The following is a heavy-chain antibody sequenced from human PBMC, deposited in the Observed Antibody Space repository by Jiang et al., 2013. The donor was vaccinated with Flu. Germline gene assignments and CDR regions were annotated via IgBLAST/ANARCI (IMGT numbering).Heavy chain of an antibody. V-gene: IGHV6-1*01. CDR2: TYYRSKWYN. Sequence: EWLGRTYYRSKWYNDYAVSVKSRITINPDTSKNQFSLQLNSVTPEDTAVYYCARGLYYYFDYWGQGTLVTVSS. CDR3: ARGLYYYFDY. J-gene: IGHJ4*02. D-gene: IGHD1-26*01.